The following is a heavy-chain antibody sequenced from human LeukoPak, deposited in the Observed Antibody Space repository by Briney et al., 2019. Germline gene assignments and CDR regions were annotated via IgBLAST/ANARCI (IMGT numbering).Heavy chain of an antibody. CDR2: IYYSGST. CDR1: GGSISSYY. J-gene: IGHJ4*02. V-gene: IGHV4-30-4*08. Sequence: SETLSLTCTVSGGSISSYYWSWTRQPPGKGLEWIGYIYYSGSTYYNPSLKSRVTISVDTSKNQFSLKLSSVTAADTAVYYCAREGRDGYNSEFDYWGQGTLVTVSS. CDR3: AREGRDGYNSEFDY. D-gene: IGHD5-24*01.